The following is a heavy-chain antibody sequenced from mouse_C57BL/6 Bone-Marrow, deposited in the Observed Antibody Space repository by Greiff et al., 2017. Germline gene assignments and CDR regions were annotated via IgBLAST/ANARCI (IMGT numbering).Heavy chain of an antibody. CDR3: TRFDYGGFAY. J-gene: IGHJ3*01. V-gene: IGHV1-81*01. Sequence: QVQLQQSGAELARPGASVKLSCKASGYTFTSYGISWVKQRTGQGLEWIGEIYPRSGNTYYNEKFKGKATLTADKSSSTAYMELSSLTNEDSAVYYCTRFDYGGFAYWGQGTLVTVSA. D-gene: IGHD1-1*01. CDR1: GYTFTSYG. CDR2: IYPRSGNT.